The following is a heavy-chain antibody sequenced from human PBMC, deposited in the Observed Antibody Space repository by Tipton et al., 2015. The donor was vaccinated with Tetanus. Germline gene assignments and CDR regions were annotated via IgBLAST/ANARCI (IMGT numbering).Heavy chain of an antibody. CDR1: GGSISSYY. Sequence: TLSLTCTVSGGSISSYYWSWIRQPAGKGLEWIGRIYTSGSTNYNPSLKSRVTMSVDTSKNQFSLKLSSVTAADTAVYYCARGVWFGPGPKDYVDYWGQGSLVTVSS. V-gene: IGHV4-4*07. J-gene: IGHJ4*02. CDR3: ARGVWFGPGPKDYVDY. CDR2: IYTSGST. D-gene: IGHD3-10*01.